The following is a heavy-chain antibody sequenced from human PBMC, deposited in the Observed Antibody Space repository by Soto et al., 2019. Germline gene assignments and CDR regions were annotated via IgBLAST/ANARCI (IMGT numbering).Heavy chain of an antibody. CDR2: ISYDGSNK. V-gene: IGHV3-30*18. CDR1: GFTFSSYG. D-gene: IGHD3-22*01. Sequence: LRLSCAASGFTFSSYGMHWVRQAPGKGLEWVAVISYDGSNKYYADSVKGRFTISRDNSKNTLYLQMNSLRAEDTAVYYCAKALKRLEYYYYGMDVWGQGTTVTVSS. CDR3: AKALKRLEYYYYGMDV. J-gene: IGHJ6*02.